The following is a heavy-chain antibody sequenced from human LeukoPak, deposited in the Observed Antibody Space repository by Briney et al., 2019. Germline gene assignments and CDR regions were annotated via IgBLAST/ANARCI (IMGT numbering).Heavy chain of an antibody. J-gene: IGHJ4*02. CDR3: AKERCSSTSCYTDY. CDR1: GFTFSSYG. CDR2: IRYDGSNK. V-gene: IGHV3-30*02. Sequence: PGTSLRLSCAASGFTFSSYGMHWVRQAPGKGLEWVAFIRYDGSNKYYADSVKGRFTISRDNSKNTLYLQMNSLRAEDTAVYYCAKERCSSTSCYTDYWGQGTLVTVSS. D-gene: IGHD2-2*02.